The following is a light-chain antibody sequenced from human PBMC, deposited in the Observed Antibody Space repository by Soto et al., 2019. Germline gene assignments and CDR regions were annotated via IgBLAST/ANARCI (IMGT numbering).Light chain of an antibody. CDR2: AAS. CDR3: QTYNSAPLT. V-gene: IGKV1-27*01. J-gene: IGKJ4*01. Sequence: DIQMTQSPSSLSASVGDRVTITCRASQGITNELVWYQQKPGKVPTLLIYAASTLQSVVPSRFSGSGSGTDFTLTISSLQPEDVATYYCQTYNSAPLTFGGETKVEIK. CDR1: QGITNE.